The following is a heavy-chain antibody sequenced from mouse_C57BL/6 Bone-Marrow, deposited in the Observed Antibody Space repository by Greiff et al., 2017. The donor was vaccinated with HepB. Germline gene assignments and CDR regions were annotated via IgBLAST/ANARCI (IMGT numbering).Heavy chain of an antibody. CDR3: TRDPGWLPNFDY. CDR2: ISSGGDYI. Sequence: EVQRVESGEGLVKPGGSLKLSCAASGFTFSSYAMSWVRQTPEKRLEWVAYISSGGDYIYYADTVKGRFTISRDNARNTLYLQMSSLKSEDTAMYYCTRDPGWLPNFDYWGQGTTLTVSS. D-gene: IGHD2-3*01. J-gene: IGHJ2*01. V-gene: IGHV5-9-1*02. CDR1: GFTFSSYA.